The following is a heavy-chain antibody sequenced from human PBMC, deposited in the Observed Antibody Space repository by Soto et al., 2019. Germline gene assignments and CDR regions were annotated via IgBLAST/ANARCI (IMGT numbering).Heavy chain of an antibody. J-gene: IGHJ6*02. CDR3: VRDCSSSRYYGGYNSGLDV. V-gene: IGHV4-39*01. Sequence: SETLSLTWTGCGGSIRRSVDYWGWIRKTPGKGLEWIGSIYYSGSTYHNPSLKSRVTISVETSKNQFSLKLSFVTAADTAVYFCVRDCSSSRYYGGYNSGLDVWGQGTTVTVSS. D-gene: IGHD2-2*01. CDR2: IYYSGST. CDR1: GGSIRRSVDY.